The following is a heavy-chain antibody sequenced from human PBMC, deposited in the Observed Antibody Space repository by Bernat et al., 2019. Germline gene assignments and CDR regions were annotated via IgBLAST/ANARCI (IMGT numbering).Heavy chain of an antibody. CDR3: ASRGVTMVRDTRVEDY. CDR1: GFTFSSYA. J-gene: IGHJ4*02. Sequence: EVQLLESGGGLVQPGGSLRLSCAASGFTFSSYAMSWVRQAPGKGLEWVSAISGSGGSTYYADSVKGRFTISRDNSKNTLYLQMNSLRAEDTAVYYCASRGVTMVRDTRVEDYWCQRILVTLSS. CDR2: ISGSGGST. V-gene: IGHV3-23*01. D-gene: IGHD3-10*01.